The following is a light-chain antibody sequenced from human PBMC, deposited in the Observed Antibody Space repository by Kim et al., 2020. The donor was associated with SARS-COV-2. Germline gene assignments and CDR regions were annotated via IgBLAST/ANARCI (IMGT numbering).Light chain of an antibody. J-gene: IGKJ4*01. CDR3: QQASSFPLT. Sequence: DTQMTQSPSSVSASVGDRVTITCRASQGINSLLAWYQQKPGKAPKLLIFPASSLESGVPSRFSGSGSGTDFSLTISSLQPEDFATYFCQQASSFPLTFGGGTKVDIK. V-gene: IGKV1-12*01. CDR2: PAS. CDR1: QGINSL.